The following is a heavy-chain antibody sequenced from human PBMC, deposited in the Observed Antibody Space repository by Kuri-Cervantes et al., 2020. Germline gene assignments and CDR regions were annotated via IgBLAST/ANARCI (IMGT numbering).Heavy chain of an antibody. CDR3: ARDNSPKLKNFAF. CDR2: ISYDGSNK. V-gene: IGHV3-30*03. Sequence: GGSLRLSCAASGFTFSSYGMHWVRQAPGKGLEWVAVISYDGSNKYYADSVKGRFTISRDNSKNTLSLQMNSLRAEDTAVCYCARDNSPKLKNFAFWGQGTLVTVSS. J-gene: IGHJ4*02. D-gene: IGHD3-10*01. CDR1: GFTFSSYG.